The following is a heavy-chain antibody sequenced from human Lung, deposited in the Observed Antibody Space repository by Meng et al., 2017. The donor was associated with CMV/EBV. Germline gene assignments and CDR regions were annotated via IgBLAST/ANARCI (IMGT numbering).Heavy chain of an antibody. CDR1: GFTFNTYA. CDR2: ISYDGSNK. D-gene: IGHD3-22*01. V-gene: IGHV3-30*04. CDR3: VRDQGGESMIAVLIERFGMDV. Sequence: SCAASGFTFNTYAMHWVRQAPGKVLEWVAVISYDGSNKYTADSVQGRLTISRDNSKNNLYLQMNSLTVEDTAVYYCVRDQGGESMIAVLIERFGMDVWXQGTXVTVSS. J-gene: IGHJ6*02.